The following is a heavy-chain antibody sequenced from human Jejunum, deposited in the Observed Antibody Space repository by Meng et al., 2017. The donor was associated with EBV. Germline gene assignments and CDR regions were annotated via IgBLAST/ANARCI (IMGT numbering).Heavy chain of an antibody. CDR2: IYHIGST. J-gene: IGHJ4*02. V-gene: IGHV4-30-2*01. CDR1: GDSITRGVYL. D-gene: IGHD4-17*01. Sequence: QRQSEDAGLGLVTHSHTLSLTCAVSGDSITRGVYLWSWIRQPPGKGLEWIGNIYHIGSTYYNPSLKSRVTISVDRSKNQFSLKLTSVTAADTAVYYCARGGPDFDDYVPFDYWGQGTLVTVSS. CDR3: ARGGPDFDDYVPFDY.